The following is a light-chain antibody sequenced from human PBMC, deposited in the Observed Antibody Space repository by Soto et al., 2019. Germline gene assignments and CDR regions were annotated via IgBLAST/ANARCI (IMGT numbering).Light chain of an antibody. CDR2: EVS. Sequence: QSALTQPPSVSGSPGQSVTISCTGTSSDVGSYNRVSWYQQSPGTAPKLMIYEVSNRPSGVPDRFSGSKSGNTASLTISGLQAEDEADYYCSSYRSSSTFVVFGGGTKVTVL. CDR3: SSYRSSSTFVV. CDR1: SSDVGSYNR. V-gene: IGLV2-18*02. J-gene: IGLJ2*01.